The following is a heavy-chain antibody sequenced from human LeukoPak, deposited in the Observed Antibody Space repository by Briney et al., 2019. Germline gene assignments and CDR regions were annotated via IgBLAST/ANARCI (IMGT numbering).Heavy chain of an antibody. CDR1: GFTSSTFW. CDR3: ARVIGNYDRSGYYSD. Sequence: GGSQRLSCAASGFTSSTFWMSWVRQAPGKGLEWVSAISSSSSYKFYADSVKGRFTISRDNAKNSLYLQMNSLRAEETAVYYGARVIGNYDRSGYYSDWGQGTRVPVSS. V-gene: IGHV3-21*01. CDR2: ISSSSSYK. D-gene: IGHD3-22*01. J-gene: IGHJ4*02.